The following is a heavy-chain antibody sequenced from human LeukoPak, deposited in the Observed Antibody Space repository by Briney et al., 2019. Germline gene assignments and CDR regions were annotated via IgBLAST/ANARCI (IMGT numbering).Heavy chain of an antibody. CDR3: VKDLRSDFMGVLSRYLSY. Sequence: PGGSLRLSCAASGFTFSSYWMHWVRQAPGKGLVWVSRITSDGSITTYADSVKGRFTISRDNSKSTLYLQMSSLRAEDTAVYLCVKDLRSDFMGVLSRYLSYWGQGTLVTVSS. D-gene: IGHD2/OR15-2a*01. J-gene: IGHJ4*02. V-gene: IGHV3-74*01. CDR1: GFTFSSYW. CDR2: ITSDGSIT.